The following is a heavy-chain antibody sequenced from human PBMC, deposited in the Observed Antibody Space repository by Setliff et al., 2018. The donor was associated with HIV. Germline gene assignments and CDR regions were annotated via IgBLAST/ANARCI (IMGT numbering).Heavy chain of an antibody. CDR3: TRNLYYYASGIHFGVY. Sequence: ASVKVSCKASGYTFTTYHMHWLRQAPGQGLEWMGIINPKNRSTTYAQRFQDRVTMTSDTSTNTFYMELSSLKCEDTAVYYCTRNLYYYASGIHFGVYWGQGTPVTVSS. CDR1: GYTFTTYH. V-gene: IGHV1-46*01. J-gene: IGHJ4*02. CDR2: INPKNRST. D-gene: IGHD3-10*01.